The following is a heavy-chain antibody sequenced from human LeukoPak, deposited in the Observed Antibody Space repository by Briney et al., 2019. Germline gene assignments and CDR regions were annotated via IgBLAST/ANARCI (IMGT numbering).Heavy chain of an antibody. V-gene: IGHV3-30*04. Sequence: PGGSLRLSCAASGFTFSPYAMYWVRQAPGKGLGWVSVISYDGTDKYYADFVKGRFTISRDNSKNTLYLQMNSLRAEDTAVYYCARDGPSDSDWYFDLWGRGNLVTVSS. CDR3: ARDGPSDSDWYFDL. J-gene: IGHJ2*01. D-gene: IGHD2-21*02. CDR1: GFTFSPYA. CDR2: ISYDGTDK.